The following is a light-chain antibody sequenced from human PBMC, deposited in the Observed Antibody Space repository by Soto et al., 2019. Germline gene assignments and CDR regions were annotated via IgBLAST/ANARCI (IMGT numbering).Light chain of an antibody. CDR1: SSDVGGYDY. V-gene: IGLV2-14*01. CDR3: SSYTSSSTLL. J-gene: IGLJ1*01. CDR2: EVS. Sequence: QSALTQPPSASGSPGQSVTISCTGTSSDVGGYDYVSWYQHHPGKAPKLMIFEVSNRPSGVSNRFSGSKSGNTASLTISGLQAEDEADYYCSSYTSSSTLLFGTGTKLTVL.